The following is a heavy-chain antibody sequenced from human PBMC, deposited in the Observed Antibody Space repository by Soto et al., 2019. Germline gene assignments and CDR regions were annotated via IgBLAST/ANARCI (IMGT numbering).Heavy chain of an antibody. V-gene: IGHV3-9*01. CDR3: AKDKRYYDFWSGYWSVSSYGMDV. CDR1: GFTFDDYA. D-gene: IGHD3-3*01. CDR2: ISWNSGSI. J-gene: IGHJ6*02. Sequence: GGSLRLSCAASGFTFDDYAMHWVRQAPGKGLECVSGISWNSGSIGYADSVKGRFTISRDNAKNSLYLQMNSLRAEDTALYYCAKDKRYYDFWSGYWSVSSYGMDVWGQGTTVTVYS.